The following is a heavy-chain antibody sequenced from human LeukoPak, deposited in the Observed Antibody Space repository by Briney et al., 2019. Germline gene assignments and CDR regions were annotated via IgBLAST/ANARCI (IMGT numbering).Heavy chain of an antibody. Sequence: GESLKISCKASGYSFTTHWIGWVRQMPGKGLECMGIIYPGDSETRYSPSFQGQVTISADKSITTAYLKWSSLKASDTAIYYCARHDSGSSHFDNWGQGTLVTVSS. D-gene: IGHD1-26*01. CDR3: ARHDSGSSHFDN. CDR1: GYSFTTHW. J-gene: IGHJ4*02. CDR2: IYPGDSET. V-gene: IGHV5-51*01.